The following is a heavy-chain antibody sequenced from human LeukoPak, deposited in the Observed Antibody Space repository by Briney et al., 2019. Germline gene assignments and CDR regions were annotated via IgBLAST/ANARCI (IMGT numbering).Heavy chain of an antibody. CDR2: INPNSGGT. V-gene: IGHV1-2*06. D-gene: IGHD2-15*01. J-gene: IGHJ4*02. CDR1: GYTFTGYY. CDR3: ARDMTPTGFDY. Sequence: GASVKVSCKASGYTFTGYYMHWVRQAPGQGLEWMGRINPNSGGTNYAQKFQGRVTMTRDTSISTAYMELSRLRSEDTAVYYCARDMTPTGFDYWGQGTLVTVSS.